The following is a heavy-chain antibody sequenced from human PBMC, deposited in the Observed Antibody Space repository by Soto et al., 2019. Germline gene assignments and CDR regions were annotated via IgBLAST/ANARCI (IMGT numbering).Heavy chain of an antibody. J-gene: IGHJ5*02. D-gene: IGHD6-25*01. Sequence: PSETLSLTCTVSGGSISSGDYYWSWIRQPPGKGLEWIGYIYYSGSTYYNPSLKSRVTISVDTSKNQFSLKLSSVTAADTAVYYCATTIPQRAGWFDPWGQGTLVTVSS. CDR2: IYYSGST. V-gene: IGHV4-30-4*01. CDR3: ATTIPQRAGWFDP. CDR1: GGSISSGDYY.